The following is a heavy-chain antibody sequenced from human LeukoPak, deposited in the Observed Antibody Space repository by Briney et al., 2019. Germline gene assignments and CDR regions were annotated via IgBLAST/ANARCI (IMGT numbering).Heavy chain of an antibody. D-gene: IGHD1-20*01. Sequence: SETLPLTCTVSGGSISSYYWSWIRQPAGKGLEWIGRIYTSGSTNYNPSLKSRVTMSVDTSKNQFSLKLSSVTAADTAVYYCARDLRYNWNDVKAFDIWGQGTMVTVSS. J-gene: IGHJ3*02. CDR2: IYTSGST. CDR3: ARDLRYNWNDVKAFDI. CDR1: GGSISSYY. V-gene: IGHV4-4*07.